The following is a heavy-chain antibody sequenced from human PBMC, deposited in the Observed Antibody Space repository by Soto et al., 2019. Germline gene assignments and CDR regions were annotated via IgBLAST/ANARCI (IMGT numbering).Heavy chain of an antibody. Sequence: ASVKVSCKASGYTFTSYGISWVRQAPGQGLEWMGWISAYNGNTNYAQKLQGRVTMTTDTSTSTVYMELRSLRSDDTAVYYCARDRGYYYDSSGYWPDAFDIWG. CDR1: GYTFTSYG. J-gene: IGHJ3*02. V-gene: IGHV1-18*01. CDR3: ARDRGYYYDSSGYWPDAFDI. D-gene: IGHD3-22*01. CDR2: ISAYNGNT.